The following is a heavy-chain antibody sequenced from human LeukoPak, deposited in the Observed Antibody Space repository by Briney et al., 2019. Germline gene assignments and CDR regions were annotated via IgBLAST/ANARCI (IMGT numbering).Heavy chain of an antibody. CDR1: GFTLTNHD. V-gene: IGHV3-23*01. D-gene: IGHD2-15*01. CDR3: AKDYCRDGNCPFPFLDS. Sequence: PGGSLRLSCAVSGFTLTNHDVSWVRQAPGKGLEWVSIITGTGGRYYGDSVKGRFILSRDNSKNTVYMQMSSLRAEDTATYYCAKDYCRDGNCPFPFLDSWGQGTLVTVSS. CDR2: ITGTGGR. J-gene: IGHJ4*02.